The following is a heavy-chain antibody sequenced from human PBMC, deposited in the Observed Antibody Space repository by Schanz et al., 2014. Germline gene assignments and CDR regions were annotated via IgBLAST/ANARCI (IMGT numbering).Heavy chain of an antibody. V-gene: IGHV3-30*18. D-gene: IGHD2-21*02. Sequence: QVQLVESGGGVVQPGRSLRLSCAGSGFSFSDYGMHWVRQAPGRGLEWVAVISYHGSERYYADSVKGRFTISRDNSKNTLYLQMNSLRTEDTALYYCAKVQTHTLYGGNSCFDYWGQGTLVTVSS. CDR3: AKVQTHTLYGGNSCFDY. J-gene: IGHJ4*02. CDR2: ISYHGSER. CDR1: GFSFSDYG.